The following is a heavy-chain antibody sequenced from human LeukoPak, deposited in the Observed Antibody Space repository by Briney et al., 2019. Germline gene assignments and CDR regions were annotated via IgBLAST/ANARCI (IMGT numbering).Heavy chain of an antibody. V-gene: IGHV4-59*01. CDR2: IYYSGST. CDR3: ARESRAGLALDY. D-gene: IGHD3/OR15-3a*01. Sequence: PSQTLSLTCTVSGGSISSLYWNWIRQPPGKGLEWIGCIYYSGSTNYNPSLKSRVTISVDTSKNQFSLKLSSVTAADTAVYYCARESRAGLALDYWGQGTLVTVSS. CDR1: GGSISSLY. J-gene: IGHJ4*02.